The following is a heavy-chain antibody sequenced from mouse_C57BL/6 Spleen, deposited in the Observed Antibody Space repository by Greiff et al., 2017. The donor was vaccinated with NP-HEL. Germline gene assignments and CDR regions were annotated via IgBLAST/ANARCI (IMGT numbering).Heavy chain of an antibody. CDR1: GYTFTSYW. J-gene: IGHJ4*01. Sequence: QVQLQQPGAELVMPGASVKLSCKASGYTFTSYWMHWVKQRPGQGLEWIGEIDPSDSYTNDNQKFKGKSTLTVDKSSSTAYMQLSSLTSEDSAVYYCARGGHDYDGSMDYWGQGTSVTVSS. D-gene: IGHD2-4*01. CDR2: IDPSDSYT. CDR3: ARGGHDYDGSMDY. V-gene: IGHV1-69*01.